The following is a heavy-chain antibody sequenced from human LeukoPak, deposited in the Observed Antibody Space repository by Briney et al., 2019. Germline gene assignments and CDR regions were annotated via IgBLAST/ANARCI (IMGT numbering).Heavy chain of an antibody. V-gene: IGHV4-59*01. CDR2: IYYTGST. CDR1: GGSFSGYY. Sequence: PSETLSLTCAVYGGSFSGYYWSWIRQPPGKGLEWIGYIYYTGSTNYNPSLRSRVTISVDTSKNQFSLKLSSVTAADTAVYHCARDSSGWYYFDSWGQGTLVTVSS. J-gene: IGHJ4*02. CDR3: ARDSSGWYYFDS. D-gene: IGHD6-19*01.